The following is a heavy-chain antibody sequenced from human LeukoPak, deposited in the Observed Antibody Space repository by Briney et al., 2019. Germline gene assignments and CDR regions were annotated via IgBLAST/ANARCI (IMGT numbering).Heavy chain of an antibody. CDR1: GFTFSGSA. Sequence: AGGSLRLSCAASGFTFSGSAMHWVRQASGKELEWVGRIRSKANSYATAYAASVKGRFTISRDDSKNTAYLQMNSLKTEDTAVYYCTRSGSVVVVVAATRHYYYGMNVWGKGTTVTVSS. CDR2: IRSKANSYAT. J-gene: IGHJ6*04. V-gene: IGHV3-73*01. D-gene: IGHD2-15*01. CDR3: TRSGSVVVVVAATRHYYYGMNV.